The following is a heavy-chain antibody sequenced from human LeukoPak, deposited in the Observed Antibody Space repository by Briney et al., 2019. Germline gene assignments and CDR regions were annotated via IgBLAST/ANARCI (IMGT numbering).Heavy chain of an antibody. CDR3: ASLRFEQLVSWFDP. Sequence: SETLSLTCTVSGGSISSYYWSWIRQPPGKGLEWIGYIYYSGSTNYNPSLKSRVTISVDTSKNQFSLKLSSVTAADTAVYYCASLRFEQLVSWFDPWGQGTLVTVS. CDR2: IYYSGST. V-gene: IGHV4-59*08. D-gene: IGHD6-13*01. J-gene: IGHJ5*02. CDR1: GGSISSYY.